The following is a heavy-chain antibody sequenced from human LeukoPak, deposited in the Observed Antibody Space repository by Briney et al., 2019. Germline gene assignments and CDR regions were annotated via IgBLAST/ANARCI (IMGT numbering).Heavy chain of an antibody. Sequence: GGSLRLSCAASGFTFSSYAMSWVRQAPGKGLEWVSAISGSGGSTYYADSVKGRFTISRDNSKNTLYLQMNSLRAEDTAVYYCAKLESDSSGYYSSFDYWXQGALVTVSS. V-gene: IGHV3-23*01. D-gene: IGHD3-22*01. CDR2: ISGSGGST. CDR1: GFTFSSYA. CDR3: AKLESDSSGYYSSFDY. J-gene: IGHJ4*02.